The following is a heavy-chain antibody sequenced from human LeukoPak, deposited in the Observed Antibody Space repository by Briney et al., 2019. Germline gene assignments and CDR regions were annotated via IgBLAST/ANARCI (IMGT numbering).Heavy chain of an antibody. Sequence: GRSLRLSCAASGFTFSSYAMSWVRQAPGKGLEWVSAISGSGGSTYYADSVKGRFTISRDNSKNTLYLQMNSLRAEDTAVYYCAKSYSLRYFDWLLSGYFDYWGQGTLVTVSS. J-gene: IGHJ4*02. CDR2: ISGSGGST. V-gene: IGHV3-23*01. CDR1: GFTFSSYA. D-gene: IGHD3-9*01. CDR3: AKSYSLRYFDWLLSGYFDY.